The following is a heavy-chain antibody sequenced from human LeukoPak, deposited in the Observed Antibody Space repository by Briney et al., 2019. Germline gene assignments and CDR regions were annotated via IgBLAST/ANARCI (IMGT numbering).Heavy chain of an antibody. CDR3: AREVAAARFDF. Sequence: EASVKVSCKASGYIFTNFGITWVRQAPGQGLEWVGWVSTHNGNTNYAQRFQGRVTLTTDTSTNIAYMELRSLRSDDTAVYYCAREVAAARFDFWGQGTLVTLSS. CDR2: VSTHNGNT. J-gene: IGHJ4*02. V-gene: IGHV1-18*01. D-gene: IGHD6-13*01. CDR1: GYIFTNFG.